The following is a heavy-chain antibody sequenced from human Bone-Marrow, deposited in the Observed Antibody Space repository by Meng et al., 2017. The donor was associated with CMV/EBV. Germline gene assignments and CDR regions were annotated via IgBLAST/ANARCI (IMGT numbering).Heavy chain of an antibody. J-gene: IGHJ3*02. CDR2: IWYDGSNK. V-gene: IGHV3-33*06. Sequence: GESLKISCTASGFPFSTYGMHWIRQAPGKGLEWVAVIWYDGSNKYYADSVKGRFTISRDNSKNTLYLQMNSLRAEDTAVYYCAKDPFRMADAFDIWGQGKMVTVSS. D-gene: IGHD2-8*01. CDR3: AKDPFRMADAFDI. CDR1: GFPFSTYG.